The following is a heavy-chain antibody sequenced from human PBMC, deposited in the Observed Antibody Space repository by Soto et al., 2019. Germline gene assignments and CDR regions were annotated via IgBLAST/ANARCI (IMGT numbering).Heavy chain of an antibody. D-gene: IGHD4-17*01. V-gene: IGHV3-33*01. CDR2: IWYDGSNK. CDR1: GFTFSSYG. CDR3: ARGDHGRPVRVNGWFDP. J-gene: IGHJ5*02. Sequence: PGGSLRLSCAASGFTFSSYGMHWVRQAPGKGLEWVAVIWYDGSNKYYADSVKGRFTISRDNSKNTLYLQMNSLRAEDTAVYYCARGDHGRPVRVNGWFDPWGQGTLVTVSS.